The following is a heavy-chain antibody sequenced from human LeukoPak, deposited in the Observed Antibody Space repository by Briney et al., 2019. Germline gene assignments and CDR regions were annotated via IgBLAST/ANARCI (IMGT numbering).Heavy chain of an antibody. J-gene: IGHJ4*02. CDR3: ARHYGLNYYDSTALEY. CDR1: GDSISRSAFY. D-gene: IGHD3-22*01. V-gene: IGHV4-39*01. Sequence: SETLSLPCSISGDSISRSAFYWGWIRQPPGKGLEWIGSRYETGSTFQNPSLKSRVTIAVDTSKNQFSLNLTSETAADTAVYFCARHYGLNYYDSTALEYWGQGILVTVSS. CDR2: RYETGST.